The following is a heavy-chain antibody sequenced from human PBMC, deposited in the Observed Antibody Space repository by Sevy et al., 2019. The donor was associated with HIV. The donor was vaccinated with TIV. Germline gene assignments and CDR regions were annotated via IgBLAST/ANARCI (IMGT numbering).Heavy chain of an antibody. D-gene: IGHD6-19*01. J-gene: IGHJ2*01. CDR2: MYSTGST. Sequence: SETLSLTCTVSGGSISTSSYYWGWIRQPPGKALEWIGSMYSTGSTSYNPSLKSRVTIFVDTSKNQFSLKLTSAIATDTAVYYRATPRASGWYEGTGGYFDLWGRGTLVTVSS. V-gene: IGHV4-39*01. CDR1: GGSISTSSYY. CDR3: ATPRASGWYEGTGGYFDL.